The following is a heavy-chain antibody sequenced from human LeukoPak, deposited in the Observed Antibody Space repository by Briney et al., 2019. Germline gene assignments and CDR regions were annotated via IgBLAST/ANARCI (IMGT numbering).Heavy chain of an antibody. V-gene: IGHV4-59*01. CDR2: IYYSGST. Sequence: SETLSLTCTVSGGSISIYYWSWIRQPPGKGLEWIGYIYYSGSTNYNPSLKSRVTISVDTSKNQFSLKLSSVTAADTAVYYCARVGYYYDSSGYKRVAYFDYWGQGTLVTVSS. J-gene: IGHJ4*02. CDR1: GGSISIYY. CDR3: ARVGYYYDSSGYKRVAYFDY. D-gene: IGHD3-22*01.